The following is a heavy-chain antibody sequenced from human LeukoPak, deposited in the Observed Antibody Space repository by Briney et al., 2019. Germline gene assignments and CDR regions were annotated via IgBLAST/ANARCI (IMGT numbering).Heavy chain of an antibody. CDR1: GFAVASNY. CDR3: ASGEVGVRKFYSDPFHY. Sequence: GGSLRLSCAASGFAVASNYMSWVRQAPEKGLEWVSILYSAGATYYADSVRRRFTITRDTSKNTLNLQMNSLRADDTAIYYCASGEVGVRKFYSDPFHYWGQGTLVTVSS. D-gene: IGHD2-15*01. J-gene: IGHJ4*02. CDR2: LYSAGAT. V-gene: IGHV3-53*01.